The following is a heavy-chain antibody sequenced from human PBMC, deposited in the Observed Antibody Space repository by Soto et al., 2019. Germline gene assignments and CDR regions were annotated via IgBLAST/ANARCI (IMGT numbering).Heavy chain of an antibody. V-gene: IGHV4-30-4*01. J-gene: IGHJ4*02. D-gene: IGHD7-27*01. Sequence: QVQLQESGPRLVSPSQTLSLTCTVSGGSISSAAYCWSWIRQSPHKGLEWIGHIYDGGTTYSSPSLKGRVTISADTSETQFSLKLNSVSAADTAVYYCARGPSGDKVDYWGQGIQVTVSS. CDR2: IYDGGTT. CDR3: ARGPSGDKVDY. CDR1: GGSISSAAYC.